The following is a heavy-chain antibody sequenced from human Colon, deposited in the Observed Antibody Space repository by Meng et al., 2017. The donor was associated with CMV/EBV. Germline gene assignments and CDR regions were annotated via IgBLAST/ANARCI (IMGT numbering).Heavy chain of an antibody. CDR1: FTLRTSH. J-gene: IGHJ4*02. CDR3: ARGDCDGGGCVKLWVFDY. Sequence: FTLRTSHMHWVRQGPGKGLEWVAYISSSSDYIYYADSVKGRFTISRDNAKKSLYLQMSNLRAEDTAVYYCARGDCDGGGCVKLWVFDYWGLGTLVTVSS. CDR2: ISSSSDYI. V-gene: IGHV3-21*01. D-gene: IGHD2-21*01.